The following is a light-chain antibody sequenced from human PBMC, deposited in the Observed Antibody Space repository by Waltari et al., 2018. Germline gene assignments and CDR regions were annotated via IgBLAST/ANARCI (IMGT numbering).Light chain of an antibody. J-gene: IGKJ1*01. CDR3: HQYKIWPEA. CDR2: GAS. Sequence: EIVMTQSPATLSVSPGERATLSCTASQSISDSLGWYQQRPGQAPRVLIYGASTRATGIPARFSGSGSGTEFHLTISSLQSEDFAVYYCHQYKIWPEAFGQGTKVEIK. V-gene: IGKV3D-15*01. CDR1: QSISDS.